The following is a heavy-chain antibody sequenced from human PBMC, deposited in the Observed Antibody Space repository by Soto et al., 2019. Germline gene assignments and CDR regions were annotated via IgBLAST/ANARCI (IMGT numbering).Heavy chain of an antibody. CDR3: ARDLRYYDFWSGVDAFDI. CDR1: GFTFSSYS. V-gene: IGHV3-21*01. Sequence: SLRLSCAASGFTFSSYSMNWVRQAPGKGLEWVSSISSSSSYIYYADSVKGRFTISRGNAKNSLYLQMNSLRAEDTAVYYCARDLRYYDFWSGVDAFDIWGQGTMVTVSS. CDR2: ISSSSSYI. J-gene: IGHJ3*02. D-gene: IGHD3-3*01.